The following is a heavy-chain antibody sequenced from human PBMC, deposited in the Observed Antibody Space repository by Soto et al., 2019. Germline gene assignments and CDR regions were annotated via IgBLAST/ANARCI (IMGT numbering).Heavy chain of an antibody. CDR2: IKEDGSEK. Sequence: GSLRLACAASVFTVSSDWMTWVRQAPGKGLEWVANIKEDGSEKYYVDSVKGRFTISRDNAEKSLYLQMNSLRAEDSAVYYCARGIQQLDSWGQGTTVTVSS. D-gene: IGHD6-13*01. J-gene: IGHJ6*02. V-gene: IGHV3-7*03. CDR1: VFTVSSDW. CDR3: ARGIQQLDS.